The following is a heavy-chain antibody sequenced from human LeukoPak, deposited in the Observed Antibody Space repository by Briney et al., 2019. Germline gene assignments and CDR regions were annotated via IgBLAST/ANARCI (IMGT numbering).Heavy chain of an antibody. CDR3: ARIRGWPQVRYFDY. CDR2: IYYSGST. J-gene: IGHJ4*02. Sequence: PSETLSLTCTVSGGSISSYYWSWIRQPPGEGLEWIGYIYYSGSTNYNPSLKSRVTISVDTSKNQFSLKLSSVTAADTAVYYCARIRGWPQVRYFDYWGQGTLVTVSS. CDR1: GGSISSYY. V-gene: IGHV4-59*01. D-gene: IGHD2-15*01.